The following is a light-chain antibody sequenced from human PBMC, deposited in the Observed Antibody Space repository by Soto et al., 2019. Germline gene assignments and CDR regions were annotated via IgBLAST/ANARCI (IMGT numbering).Light chain of an antibody. V-gene: IGKV3-20*01. CDR1: QSVSSSY. J-gene: IGKJ1*01. CDR2: GTS. Sequence: EIVLTQSPGTLSLFPGEISTLSCMASQSVSSSYLAWYQQKPGQAPRVLIYGTSSRATGIPDRFSGSGSGTDFTLTISRLEPEDFAVYYCQQYTTSSWTFGQGTKVDI. CDR3: QQYTTSSWT.